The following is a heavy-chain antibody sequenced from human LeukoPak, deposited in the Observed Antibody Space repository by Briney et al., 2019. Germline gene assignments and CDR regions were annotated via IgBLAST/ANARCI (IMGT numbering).Heavy chain of an antibody. CDR1: GFTFSSYA. D-gene: IGHD2-2*01. V-gene: IGHV3-23*01. CDR2: ISASGGST. Sequence: PGGSLRLSCAASGFTFSSYAMSWVRQAPGKGLEWVSAISASGGSTYYADSVKGRLTISRDNSQNTLYLQVNSLRAEDTAVYYCAKGLVPAAIRVVDYWGQGTLVTVSS. CDR3: AKGLVPAAIRVVDY. J-gene: IGHJ4*02.